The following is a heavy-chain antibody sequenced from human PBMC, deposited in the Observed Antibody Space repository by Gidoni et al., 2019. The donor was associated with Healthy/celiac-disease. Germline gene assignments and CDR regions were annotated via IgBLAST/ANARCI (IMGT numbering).Heavy chain of an antibody. V-gene: IGHV1-69*06. CDR1: GGTFSSYA. CDR3: ARWGVGYCSGGSCYSGYSYGYGHWFDP. CDR2: IIPIFGTA. D-gene: IGHD2-15*01. Sequence: QVQLVQSGAEVKKPGSSVKVSCKASGGTFSSYAISWVRQAPGQGLEWMGGIIPIFGTANYAQKFQGRVTITADKSTSTAYMELSSLRSEDTAVYYCARWGVGYCSGGSCYSGYSYGYGHWFDPWGQGTLATVSS. J-gene: IGHJ5*02.